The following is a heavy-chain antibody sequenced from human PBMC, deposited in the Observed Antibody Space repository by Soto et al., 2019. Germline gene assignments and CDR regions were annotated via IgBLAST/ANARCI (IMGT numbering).Heavy chain of an antibody. CDR1: GFTFSSYS. Sequence: GGSLRLSCAASGFTFSSYSMNWVRQAPGKGLEWVSYISSSSSTIYYADSVKGRFTISRDNAKNSLYLQMNSLRDEDTAVYYCAREPGDTIVGASNWFDPWGQGTLVTVSS. J-gene: IGHJ5*02. CDR2: ISSSSSTI. D-gene: IGHD1-26*01. V-gene: IGHV3-48*02. CDR3: AREPGDTIVGASNWFDP.